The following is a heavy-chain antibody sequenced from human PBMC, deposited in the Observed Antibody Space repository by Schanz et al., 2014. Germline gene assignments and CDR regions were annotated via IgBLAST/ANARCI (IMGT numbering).Heavy chain of an antibody. V-gene: IGHV3-74*01. CDR3: ARLGRMGAFDI. CDR2: IDADGNST. D-gene: IGHD2-8*01. Sequence: EVQLVESGGGLVQPGGSLRLSCAASGFTFSNYWIHWVRQAPGKGLVWVSRIDADGNSTSYADSVKGRFTISRDNAKNTLYLQLNSLRAEDTAVYYCARLGRMGAFDIWGQGTMVTVSS. J-gene: IGHJ3*02. CDR1: GFTFSNYW.